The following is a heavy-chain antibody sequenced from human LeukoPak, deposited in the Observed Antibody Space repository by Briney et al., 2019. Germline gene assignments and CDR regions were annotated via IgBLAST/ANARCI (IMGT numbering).Heavy chain of an antibody. Sequence: GGSLRLSCAASGFTFNSYAMSWVRQAPGKGLVWVSYINSDGRSTTYADSVKGRFTISRDNAKNTLYLQMSSLRAEDTAMYYCARNSNGMSNWGQGTLVIVSS. CDR3: ARNSNGMSN. CDR1: GFTFNSYA. D-gene: IGHD2-8*01. CDR2: INSDGRST. J-gene: IGHJ4*02. V-gene: IGHV3-74*01.